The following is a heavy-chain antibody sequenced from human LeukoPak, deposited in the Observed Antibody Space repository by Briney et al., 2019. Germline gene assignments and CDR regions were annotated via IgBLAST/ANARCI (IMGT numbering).Heavy chain of an antibody. CDR1: GFTFSSYG. V-gene: IGHV3-30*18. CDR2: ISYDGSNK. Sequence: GRSLRLSCAASGFTFSSYGMHWVRQAPGEGLEWVAVISYDGSNKYYADSVKGRFTISRDNSKNTLYLQMNSLRAEDTAVYYCAKQIRGGLGNYYFDYWGQGTLVTVSS. D-gene: IGHD3-10*01. CDR3: AKQIRGGLGNYYFDY. J-gene: IGHJ4*02.